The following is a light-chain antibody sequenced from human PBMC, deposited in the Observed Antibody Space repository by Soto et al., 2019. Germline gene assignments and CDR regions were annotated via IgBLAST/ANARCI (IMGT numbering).Light chain of an antibody. CDR1: NLEDKY. V-gene: IGLV3-1*01. CDR3: QAWDSSTVV. CDR2: QDR. J-gene: IGLJ2*01. Sequence: SYELTQPPSVSVSPGQTASITCSGDNLEDKYVSWYQQKPGQSPVLVLYQDRKRPSGIPERFSGSNSGNTATLTISGTRAMDEADYYCQAWDSSTVVFGGGTKVTVL.